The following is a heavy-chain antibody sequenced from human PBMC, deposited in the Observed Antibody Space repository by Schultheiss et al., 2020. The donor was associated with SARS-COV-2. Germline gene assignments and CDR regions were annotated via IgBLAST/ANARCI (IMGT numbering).Heavy chain of an antibody. Sequence: SQTLSLTCAVYGGSFSGYYWSWIRQPPGKGLEWIGEINHSGSTNYNPSLKSRVTISVDRSKNQFSLKLSSVTAADTAVYYCAREDSSGYYVWFDPWGQGTLVTVSS. CDR1: GGSFSGYY. CDR3: AREDSSGYYVWFDP. J-gene: IGHJ5*02. CDR2: INHSGST. V-gene: IGHV4-34*01. D-gene: IGHD3-22*01.